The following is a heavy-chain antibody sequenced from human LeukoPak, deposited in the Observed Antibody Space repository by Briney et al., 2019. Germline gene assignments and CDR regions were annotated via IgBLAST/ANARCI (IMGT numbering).Heavy chain of an antibody. CDR3: ATSFAGSFQFPTSSWFDP. V-gene: IGHV1-18*01. CDR1: GYTFASYG. Sequence: ASVKVSCKASGYTFASYGISWVRRAPGQGLEWMGWISAYNGNTNYAQKFQDRVTMTTDTSTTTAYMELRSLRSDDTAVYYCATSFAGSFQFPTSSWFDPWGQGTPITVSS. CDR2: ISAYNGNT. J-gene: IGHJ5*02. D-gene: IGHD3-10*01.